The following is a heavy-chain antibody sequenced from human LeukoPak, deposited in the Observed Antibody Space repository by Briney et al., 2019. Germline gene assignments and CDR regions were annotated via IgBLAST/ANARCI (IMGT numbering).Heavy chain of an antibody. D-gene: IGHD2-2*01. Sequence: ASVKVSCKASGYTFTNHAISWVRQAPGQGLEWMGWISAYSGDAKLAQKFQGRVNMTADTSTSTAYLELTSLTSGDTAVYYCARRGGDCSGTSCFWDYYYYYMDVWGKGTTVTVSS. J-gene: IGHJ6*03. CDR2: ISAYSGDA. V-gene: IGHV1-18*01. CDR1: GYTFTNHA. CDR3: ARRGGDCSGTSCFWDYYYYYMDV.